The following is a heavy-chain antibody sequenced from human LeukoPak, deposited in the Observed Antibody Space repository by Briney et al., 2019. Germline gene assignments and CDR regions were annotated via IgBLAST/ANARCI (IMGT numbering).Heavy chain of an antibody. CDR3: ARVGFYGQTLSNWVYRADYYYYYMDV. CDR2: IYYSGST. Sequence: SETLSLTCTVSGGSISSSSYYWGWIRQPPGKGLEWIGSIYYSGSTYYNPSLKSRVTISVDTSKNQFSLKLSSVTAADTAVYYCARVGFYGQTLSNWVYRADYYYYYMDVWGKGTTVTISS. V-gene: IGHV4-39*01. CDR1: GGSISSSSYY. D-gene: IGHD7-27*01. J-gene: IGHJ6*03.